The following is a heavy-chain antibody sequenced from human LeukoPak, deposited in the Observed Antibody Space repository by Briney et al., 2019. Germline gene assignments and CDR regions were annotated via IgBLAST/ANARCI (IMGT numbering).Heavy chain of an antibody. CDR3: ARDSYYGDSRSLHYDY. D-gene: IGHD4-17*01. J-gene: IGHJ4*02. V-gene: IGHV1-2*02. CDR2: VNPNSGGT. CDR1: GYTFTGHY. Sequence: ASVKVSCKASGYTFTGHYMHWLRQAPGQGLEWMGWVNPNSGGTNYAQKFQGRVTMTRDTSISTVYMELSRLRSDDTAVYYCARDSYYGDSRSLHYDYWGQGTLITVSS.